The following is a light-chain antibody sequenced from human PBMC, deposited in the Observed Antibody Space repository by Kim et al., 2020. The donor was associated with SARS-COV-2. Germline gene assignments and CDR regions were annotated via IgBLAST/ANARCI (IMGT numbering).Light chain of an antibody. CDR1: SSDVV. CDR3: YTYVGNVL. V-gene: IGLV2-23*02. Sequence: ASVSGSTEQSVTNSCTRTSSDVVSWNRQHPGKAPRPLIYEVNERPSGVSNRFAGSKSGNTASLTIAGRQAEDEADYFCYTYVGNVLFGGGTQLTVL. CDR2: EVN. J-gene: IGLJ2*01.